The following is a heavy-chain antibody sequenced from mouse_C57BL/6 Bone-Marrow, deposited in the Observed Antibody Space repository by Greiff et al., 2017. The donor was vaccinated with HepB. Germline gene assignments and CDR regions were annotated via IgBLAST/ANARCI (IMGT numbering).Heavy chain of an antibody. J-gene: IGHJ4*01. CDR3: TRSDYSNLYAMDY. CDR1: GYTFTDYE. CDR2: IDPETGGT. Sequence: VKLMESGAELVRPGASVTLSCKASGYTFTDYEMHWVKQTPVHGLEWIGAIDPETGGTAYNQKFKGKAILTADKSSSTAYMELRSLTSEDSAVYYCTRSDYSNLYAMDYWGQGTSVTVSS. D-gene: IGHD2-5*01. V-gene: IGHV1-15*01.